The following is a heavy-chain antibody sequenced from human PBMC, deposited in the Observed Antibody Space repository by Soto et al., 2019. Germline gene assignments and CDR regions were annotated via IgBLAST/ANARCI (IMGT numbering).Heavy chain of an antibody. CDR2: ISAYNGNT. CDR1: AYTFTSYG. J-gene: IGHJ4*02. D-gene: IGHD1-7*01. V-gene: IGHV1-18*01. Sequence: PSVRVSCKASAYTFTSYGISWVRQAPGKRLEWMGWISAYNGNTNYAQKLQGRVTMTTDTSTSTAYMELRSLRSDDTAVYYCASCGGITGTTPQQLDYWGQGTLVTVSS. CDR3: ASCGGITGTTPQQLDY.